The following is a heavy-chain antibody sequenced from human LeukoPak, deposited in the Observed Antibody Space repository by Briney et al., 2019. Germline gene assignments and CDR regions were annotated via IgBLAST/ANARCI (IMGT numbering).Heavy chain of an antibody. CDR1: GGFFSGYY. CDR2: INRSGST. J-gene: IGHJ6*03. D-gene: IGHD3-3*01. CDR3: ARAWSGYLGYYYYMDV. V-gene: IGHV4-34*01. Sequence: PSETLSLTCAVYGGFFSGYYWDWIRQPPGKGLEWIGEINRSGSTNYNPSLKSRVTISVDTSKNQFSLKLSSVTAADTAVYYCARAWSGYLGYYYYMDVWGKGTTVTVSS.